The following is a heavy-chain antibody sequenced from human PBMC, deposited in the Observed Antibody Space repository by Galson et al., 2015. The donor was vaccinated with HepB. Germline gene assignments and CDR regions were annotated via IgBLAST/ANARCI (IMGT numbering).Heavy chain of an antibody. Sequence: SLRLSCAASGSTFSSFGIHWVRQAPGKGLEWVAVISFDGSNKYYADSVKGRFTISRDNSKNTLYLQMNSLRTEDTAVYYCARDHRRMDFDRNPYYYYYYMDVWGKGATVTVSS. CDR3: ARDHRRMDFDRNPYYYYYYMDV. D-gene: IGHD1-14*01. J-gene: IGHJ6*03. V-gene: IGHV3-30*03. CDR2: ISFDGSNK. CDR1: GSTFSSFG.